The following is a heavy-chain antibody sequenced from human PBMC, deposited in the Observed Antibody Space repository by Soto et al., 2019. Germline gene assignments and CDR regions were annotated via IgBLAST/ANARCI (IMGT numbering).Heavy chain of an antibody. J-gene: IGHJ5*02. Sequence: SETLSLTCAVCGGSLSGYYGSWIRPPQGKGLEWIGEINHSGSTNYNPSLKSRVTISVDTSKNQFSLKLSSVTAADTAVYYCGGYNFIGLLASSSNWFDPRGQGTLVTVSS. CDR1: GGSLSGYY. CDR2: INHSGST. CDR3: GGYNFIGLLASSSNWFDP. D-gene: IGHD1-1*01. V-gene: IGHV4-34*01.